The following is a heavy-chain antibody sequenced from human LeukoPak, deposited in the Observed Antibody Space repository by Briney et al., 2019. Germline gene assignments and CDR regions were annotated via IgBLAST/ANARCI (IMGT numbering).Heavy chain of an antibody. Sequence: SETLSLTCTVSGGSISSYYWSWIRQPPGKGLEWIGYIYTSGSTNYNPSLKSRVTISVDTSKNQFSLKLSSVTAADTAVYHCARADRYSYYYMDVWGKGITVTVSS. J-gene: IGHJ6*03. CDR2: IYTSGST. CDR3: ARADRYSYYYMDV. CDR1: GGSISSYY. V-gene: IGHV4-4*09.